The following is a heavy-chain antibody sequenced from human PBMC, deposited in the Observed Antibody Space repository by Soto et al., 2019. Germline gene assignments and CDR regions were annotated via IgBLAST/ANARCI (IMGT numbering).Heavy chain of an antibody. Sequence: EVQLVESGGGLVQPGGSLRLSCAASGFTVSSNYMSWVRQAPGKGLEWVSVIYSGGSTYYADSVKGRFTISRDNSKNTLYLQMNSLRAEDTAVYYCARENTYYDAPICTDYMDVWGKGTTVTVSS. D-gene: IGHD3-3*01. CDR1: GFTVSSNY. CDR3: ARENTYYDAPICTDYMDV. CDR2: IYSGGST. J-gene: IGHJ6*03. V-gene: IGHV3-66*01.